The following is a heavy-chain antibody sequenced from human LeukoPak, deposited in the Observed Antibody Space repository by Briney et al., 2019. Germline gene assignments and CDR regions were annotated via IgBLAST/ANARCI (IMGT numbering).Heavy chain of an antibody. J-gene: IGHJ6*02. Sequence: SETLSLTCTVSGGSISSYYWSSVRQPPGKGLEWIRYIYYSGSTNYNPSLKRPLTISLDTSKNQFSLKLSSVTAAATDVYDCDIGKGWLQLGYLDVWGQGTTVTVSS. V-gene: IGHV4-59*01. D-gene: IGHD5-24*01. CDR1: GGSISSYY. CDR2: IYYSGST. CDR3: DIGKGWLQLGYLDV.